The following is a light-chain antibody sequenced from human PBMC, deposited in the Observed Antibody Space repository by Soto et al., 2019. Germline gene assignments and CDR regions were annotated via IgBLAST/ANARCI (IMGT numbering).Light chain of an antibody. Sequence: EIVLTQSPATLSLSPGGRATLSCRASQSVSSYLAWYQQKPGQAPRLLIYDASNRATGIPARFSGSGSGTDFTLTISSLEPEDFAVYYCQQRSNWPCTFGPGTKVDIK. CDR1: QSVSSY. CDR3: QQRSNWPCT. J-gene: IGKJ3*01. V-gene: IGKV3-11*01. CDR2: DAS.